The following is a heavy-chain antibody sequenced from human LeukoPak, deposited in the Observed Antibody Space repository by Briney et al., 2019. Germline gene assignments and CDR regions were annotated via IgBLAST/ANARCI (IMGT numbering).Heavy chain of an antibody. D-gene: IGHD3-3*01. CDR2: IKQDGSER. V-gene: IGHV3-7*01. Sequence: GGSLRLSCAASGFTFSSYWMSWVRQAPGKGLEWVANIKQDGSERYYVDSVKGRFTISRDNAKNSLYLQMNSLRAEDTAVHYCARAGYYDFWSGYQSGYWGQGTLVTVSS. CDR1: GFTFSSYW. J-gene: IGHJ4*02. CDR3: ARAGYYDFWSGYQSGY.